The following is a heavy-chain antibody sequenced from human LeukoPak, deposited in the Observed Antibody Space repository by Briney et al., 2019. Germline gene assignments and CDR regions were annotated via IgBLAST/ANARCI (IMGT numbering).Heavy chain of an antibody. Sequence: SETLSLTCSVSNASISSSTDYWGWIRQPPGKGLEWIGSIYYSGTTYYNPSLKSRVTISVDTSKNQFSLNLTSVTAADTAVFYCARLAYVRSGYYLVIDYWGQGTLVTVSS. D-gene: IGHD3-22*01. CDR1: NASISSSTDY. CDR2: IYYSGTT. V-gene: IGHV4-39*01. J-gene: IGHJ4*02. CDR3: ARLAYVRSGYYLVIDY.